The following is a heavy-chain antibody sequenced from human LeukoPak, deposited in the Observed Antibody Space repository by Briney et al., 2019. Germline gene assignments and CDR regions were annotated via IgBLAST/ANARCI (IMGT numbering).Heavy chain of an antibody. CDR2: ISWNSGSI. V-gene: IGHV3-9*01. J-gene: IGHJ4*02. Sequence: GRSLRLSCAASGFTFDDYATHWVRQAPGKGLEWVSGISWNSGSIGYADSVKGRFTISRDNAKNSLYLQMNSLRAEDTAVYYCAKDGLYFDYWGQGTLVTVSS. CDR1: GFTFDDYA. CDR3: AKDGLYFDY.